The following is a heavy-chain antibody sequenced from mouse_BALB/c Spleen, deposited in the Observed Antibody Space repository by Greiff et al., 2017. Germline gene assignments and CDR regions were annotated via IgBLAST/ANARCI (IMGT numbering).Heavy chain of an antibody. CDR3: ARELDSYYAMDY. D-gene: IGHD3-3*01. Sequence: QVQLQQSGPGLVAPSQSLSISCTASGFTLTGYGVNWVRQPPGKGLEWLGMIWGDGSTDYNSALKSRLSISKDNSKSQVFLKMNSLQTDDTARYYCARELDSYYAMDYWGQGTSVTVSS. CDR2: IWGDGST. J-gene: IGHJ4*01. CDR1: GFTLTGYG. V-gene: IGHV2-6-7*01.